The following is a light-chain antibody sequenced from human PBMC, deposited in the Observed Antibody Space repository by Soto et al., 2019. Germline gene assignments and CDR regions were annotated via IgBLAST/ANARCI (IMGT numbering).Light chain of an antibody. CDR1: SSDVGAYNY. V-gene: IGLV2-11*01. CDR3: CSYAGSVFV. J-gene: IGLJ1*01. CDR2: DVS. Sequence: QSALTQPRSVSGSPGQSVTISCTGTSSDVGAYNYVSWYQQHPGKAPKLMIYDVSKRPSGVPDHFSGSKSGNTASLTISGLQAEDEADYYCCSYAGSVFVFGTGTKVTVL.